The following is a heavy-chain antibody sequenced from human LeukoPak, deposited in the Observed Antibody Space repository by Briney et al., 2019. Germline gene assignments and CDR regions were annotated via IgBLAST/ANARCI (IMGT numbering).Heavy chain of an antibody. CDR3: AREWRMGTADAFHV. J-gene: IGHJ3*01. Sequence: PGGSLRLSCAASGFTFNNYEMHWVRQTGGKGLEWVSAVGIAGDTFYAGSVKGRFSISRDNAESSLFLQMNSLRAGDTAVYYCAREWRMGTADAFHVWGQGTMVSVSS. CDR2: VGIAGDT. CDR1: GFTFNNYE. V-gene: IGHV3-13*01. D-gene: IGHD1-14*01.